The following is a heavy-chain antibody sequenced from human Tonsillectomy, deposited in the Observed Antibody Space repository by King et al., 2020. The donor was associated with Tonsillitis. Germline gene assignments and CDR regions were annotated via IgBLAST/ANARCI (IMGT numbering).Heavy chain of an antibody. J-gene: IGHJ3*02. CDR1: GFTFSSYW. D-gene: IGHD3-16*01. Sequence: VQLVESGGGLVQPGGSLRLSCAASGFTFSSYWMHCVRQAPGKGLVWVSRIKNDGSSTSYADSVKGRFTVSKDNAKNTLYLQMNSLRAEDTALYYCARGRGGGPDAFDIWGQGTMVTVPS. CDR3: ARGRGGGPDAFDI. CDR2: IKNDGSST. V-gene: IGHV3-74*01.